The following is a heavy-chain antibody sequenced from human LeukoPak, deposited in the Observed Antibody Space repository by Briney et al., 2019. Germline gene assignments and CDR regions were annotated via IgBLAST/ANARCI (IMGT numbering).Heavy chain of an antibody. CDR2: IKTDGSNT. CDR1: GFTFSSYW. CDR3: ARDFLHLGG. V-gene: IGHV3-74*01. Sequence: GGSLRLSCAASGFTFSSYWLHWVRQAPGKGLVWVSRIKTDGSNTNYADSVKGRFTISRDNAKNTLYLQMSSLRAEDTAVYYCARDFLHLGGWGQGTMVTVSS. D-gene: IGHD3-16*01. J-gene: IGHJ3*01.